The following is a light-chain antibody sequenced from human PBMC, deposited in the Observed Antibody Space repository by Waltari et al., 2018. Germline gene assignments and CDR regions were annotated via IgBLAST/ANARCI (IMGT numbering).Light chain of an antibody. V-gene: IGLV1-44*01. CDR1: ASNIGGHL. J-gene: IGLJ3*02. CDR3: ASWDDSLNGHWV. CDR2: RSD. Sequence: QPVLTQPPSVSGTPGQRVPIPCSGSASNIGGHLINGYQPFPGKAPNLLIDRSDLRPSGVPDRFSGSKSGTSASLAISGLQSEDEADYFCASWDDSLNGHWVFGGGTKVTVL.